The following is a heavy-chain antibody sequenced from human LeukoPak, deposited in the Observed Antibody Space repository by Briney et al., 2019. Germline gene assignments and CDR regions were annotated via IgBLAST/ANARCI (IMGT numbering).Heavy chain of an antibody. J-gene: IGHJ4*02. D-gene: IGHD6-13*01. CDR1: GGSMYSYY. CDR2: IYHSGNS. V-gene: IGHV4-59*08. CDR3: ASGHSSMYSHF. Sequence: SETLSLTCTVSGGSMYSYYWRWIRQPPGKGLEWIGNIYHSGNSNFIPSYNPSLKSRVTISVDTSKSQFSLRLTSVTAAGRAVYYCASGHSSMYSHFWGQGTLVTVSS.